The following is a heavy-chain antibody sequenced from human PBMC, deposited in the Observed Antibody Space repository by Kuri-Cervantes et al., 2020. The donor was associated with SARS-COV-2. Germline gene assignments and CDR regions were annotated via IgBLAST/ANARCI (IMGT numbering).Heavy chain of an antibody. Sequence: SETLSLTCTVSGGSLSSSNFYWGWIRQPPGKGLEWIGSIYYSGSTYYNPSLKSRVTISVDTSKNQFSLKLSSVTAADTAVYYCARVPIAAPEYWGQGTLVTVSS. CDR1: GGSLSSSNFY. V-gene: IGHV4-39*07. CDR2: IYYSGST. CDR3: ARVPIAAPEY. J-gene: IGHJ4*02. D-gene: IGHD6-13*01.